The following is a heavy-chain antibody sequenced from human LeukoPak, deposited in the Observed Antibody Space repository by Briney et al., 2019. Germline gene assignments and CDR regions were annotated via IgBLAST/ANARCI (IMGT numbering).Heavy chain of an antibody. CDR3: ATAIRWDGTTDY. Sequence: GGSLRLSCVASGFTFSSYAMSWVRQAPGKGLEWVGRIKSKTDGGTTDHAAPVKGRFTISRDDSKTTLFLQMNSLKTEDTAVYYCATAIRWDGTTDYWGRGTLVTVSS. CDR2: IKSKTDGGTT. J-gene: IGHJ4*02. V-gene: IGHV3-15*01. CDR1: GFTFSSYA. D-gene: IGHD1-26*01.